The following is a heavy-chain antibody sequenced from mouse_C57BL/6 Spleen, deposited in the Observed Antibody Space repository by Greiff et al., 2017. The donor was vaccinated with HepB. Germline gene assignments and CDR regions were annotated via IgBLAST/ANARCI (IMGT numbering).Heavy chain of an antibody. J-gene: IGHJ3*01. CDR1: GYTFTDYE. Sequence: QVQLQQSGAELVRPGASVTLSCKASGYTFTDYEMHWVKQTPVHGLEWIGAIDPETGGTAYNQKFKGKAILTADKSSSKAYMELRSLTSEDSAVYYCTRNWGGAWFAYWGQGTLVTVSA. D-gene: IGHD4-1*01. CDR3: TRNWGGAWFAY. V-gene: IGHV1-15*01. CDR2: IDPETGGT.